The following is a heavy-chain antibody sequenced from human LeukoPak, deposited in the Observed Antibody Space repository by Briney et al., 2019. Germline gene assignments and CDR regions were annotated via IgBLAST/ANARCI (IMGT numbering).Heavy chain of an antibody. V-gene: IGHV4-34*01. Sequence: PSETLSLTCAVYGGSFSGYYWSWIRQPPGKGLEWIGEINHSGSTNYNPSLKSRVTISVDTSKNQFSLKLSSVTAADTAVYYCARLYCSSTSCYSGWWGQGTLVTVSS. J-gene: IGHJ4*02. CDR1: GGSFSGYY. CDR3: ARLYCSSTSCYSGW. CDR2: INHSGST. D-gene: IGHD2-2*02.